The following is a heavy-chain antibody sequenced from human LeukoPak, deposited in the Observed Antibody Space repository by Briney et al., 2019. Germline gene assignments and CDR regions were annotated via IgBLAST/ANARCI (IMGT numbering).Heavy chain of an antibody. D-gene: IGHD5-24*01. Sequence: ASVKVSCKASGYTFTSYGISWVRQAPGQGLEWMGIINPSGGSTSYAQKFQGRVTMTRDTSTSTVYMELSSLRSEDTAVYYCARDRGEMATIHDQGFDPWGQGTLVTVSS. CDR3: ARDRGEMATIHDQGFDP. CDR2: INPSGGST. J-gene: IGHJ5*02. CDR1: GYTFTSYG. V-gene: IGHV1-46*01.